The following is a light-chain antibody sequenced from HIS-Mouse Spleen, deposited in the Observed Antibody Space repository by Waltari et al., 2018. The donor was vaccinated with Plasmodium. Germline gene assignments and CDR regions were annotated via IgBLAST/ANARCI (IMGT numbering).Light chain of an antibody. J-gene: IGLJ3*02. Sequence: SYELTQPPSVSVSPGQTARITCSGDALPKKYAYWYKQKSGQAPVLVIYEDSKRPSGILERFSGSSSGTMATLTISGAQVEDEADYYCYSTDSSGNHRVFGGGTKLTVL. V-gene: IGLV3-10*01. CDR2: EDS. CDR1: ALPKKY. CDR3: YSTDSSGNHRV.